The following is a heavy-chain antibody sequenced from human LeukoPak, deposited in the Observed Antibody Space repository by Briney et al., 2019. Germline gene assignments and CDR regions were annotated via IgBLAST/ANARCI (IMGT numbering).Heavy chain of an antibody. CDR1: GFTFSSYN. CDR3: ARGYYGMDV. Sequence: GESLRLSCAASGFTFSSYNMNWVRQAPGKGLEWVAVISYDGSNKYYADSVKGRFTISRDNSKNTLYLQMNSLRAEDTAVYYCARGYYGMDVWGQGTTVTVSS. V-gene: IGHV3-30-3*01. J-gene: IGHJ6*02. CDR2: ISYDGSNK.